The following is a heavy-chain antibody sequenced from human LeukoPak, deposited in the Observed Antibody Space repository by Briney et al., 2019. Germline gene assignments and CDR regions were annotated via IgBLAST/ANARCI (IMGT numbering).Heavy chain of an antibody. D-gene: IGHD3-10*01. Sequence: GGSLRLSCAASGFTFSSYWMSWVRQAPGKGLEWVANIKQDGSEKYYVDSVKGRFTISRDNAKNSLYLQMNSLRAEDTAVYYCARSGRGVDSFYFFMDVWGKGTTVTVSS. CDR3: ARSGRGVDSFYFFMDV. CDR2: IKQDGSEK. V-gene: IGHV3-7*01. J-gene: IGHJ6*03. CDR1: GFTFSSYW.